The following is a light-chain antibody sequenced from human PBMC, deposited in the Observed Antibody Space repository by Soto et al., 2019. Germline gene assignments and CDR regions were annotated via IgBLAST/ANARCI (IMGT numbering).Light chain of an antibody. CDR3: QQSYSTLSIT. V-gene: IGKV1-39*01. CDR1: ESISRH. CDR2: AAS. J-gene: IGKJ5*01. Sequence: DIQMTQSPSSLSASVGDRVTITCRASESISRHLNWYQQKPGKAPKLLLYAASSLQNGIQSRFSGSGSGTDFTLTISNLQPEDFATYYCQQSYSTLSITFGQGTRLEIK.